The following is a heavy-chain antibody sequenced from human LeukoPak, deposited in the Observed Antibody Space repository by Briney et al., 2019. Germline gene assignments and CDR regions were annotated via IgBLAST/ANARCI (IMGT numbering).Heavy chain of an antibody. Sequence: GGSLRLSCAASGFTVSSNFMSWVHQAPGKGLEWVSVIYSGGRTYYAASVKGRFTISRHNSKNTLYLQMNSLRAEDTAVYYCARLYGTFLELYPYFDYWGQGTLVTVSS. D-gene: IGHD3-3*02. J-gene: IGHJ4*02. CDR1: GFTVSSNF. CDR3: ARLYGTFLELYPYFDY. CDR2: IYSGGRT. V-gene: IGHV3-53*04.